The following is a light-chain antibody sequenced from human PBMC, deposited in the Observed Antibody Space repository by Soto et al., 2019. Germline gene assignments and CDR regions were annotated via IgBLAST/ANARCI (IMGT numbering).Light chain of an antibody. CDR3: SSYTSVTIVV. J-gene: IGLJ2*01. CDR2: EVN. V-gene: IGLV2-14*01. Sequence: QSALTQPASVSGSPGQSITISCTGTSSDVGGYNYVSWYQQHPGKAPKLMIFEVNTRPSGVSNRFSGSKSGNTASLTISGLQTEDEADYYCSSYTSVTIVVFGGGTKVTVL. CDR1: SSDVGGYNY.